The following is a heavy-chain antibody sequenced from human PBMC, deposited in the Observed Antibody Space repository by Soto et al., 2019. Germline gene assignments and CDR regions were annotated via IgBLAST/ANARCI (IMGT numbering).Heavy chain of an antibody. D-gene: IGHD6-13*01. J-gene: IGHJ6*02. Sequence: SQTRSLTGAVSGGSSASNRAAWNWIRQSPSRGLEWLGRTYYRSKWYNDYAVSVKSRITINPDTSKNQFSLQLNSVTPEDTAVYYCARDLSSWYVQGYYYYGMDVWGQGTTVTVSS. V-gene: IGHV6-1*01. CDR3: ARDLSSWYVQGYYYYGMDV. CDR2: TYYRSKWYN. CDR1: GGSSASNRAA.